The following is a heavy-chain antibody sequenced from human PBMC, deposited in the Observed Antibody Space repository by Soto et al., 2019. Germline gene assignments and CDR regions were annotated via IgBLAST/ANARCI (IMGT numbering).Heavy chain of an antibody. CDR3: ARELAVAGTSWFDP. Sequence: LRLSCAASGFTFSSYSMNWVRQAPGKGLEWASSISSSSSYIYYADSVKGRFTISRDNAKNSLYLQMNSLRAEDTAVYYCARELAVAGTSWFDPWGQGTLVTVSS. CDR2: ISSSSSYI. CDR1: GFTFSSYS. J-gene: IGHJ5*02. D-gene: IGHD6-19*01. V-gene: IGHV3-21*01.